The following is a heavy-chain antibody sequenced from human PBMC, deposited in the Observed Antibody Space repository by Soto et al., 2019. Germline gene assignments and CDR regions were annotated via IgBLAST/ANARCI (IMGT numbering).Heavy chain of an antibody. CDR2: INHSGST. J-gene: IGHJ6*02. CDR1: GGSFSGYY. D-gene: IGHD3-10*01. CDR3: ARITMVRGVVYYYYYGMDV. V-gene: IGHV4-34*01. Sequence: SETLSLTCAVYGGSFSGYYWSWIRQPPGKGLEWIGEINHSGSTNYNPSLKSRVTISVDTSKNQFSLKLSSVTAADTAVYYCARITMVRGVVYYYYYGMDVWGQGTTVTVSS.